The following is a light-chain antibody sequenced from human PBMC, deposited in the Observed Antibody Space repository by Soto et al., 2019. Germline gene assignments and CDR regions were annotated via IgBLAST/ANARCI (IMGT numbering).Light chain of an antibody. CDR1: SSGVGGYNY. J-gene: IGLJ1*01. Sequence: QSVLTQPASVSGSPGRSITISCTGTSSGVGGYNYVSWYQQHPGKAPKLMIYDVSNRPSGVSNRFSGSKSGNTASLTISGLQAEDEADYYCSSYTSSSTLEVFRTGTKVTV. V-gene: IGLV2-14*01. CDR3: SSYTSSSTLEV. CDR2: DVS.